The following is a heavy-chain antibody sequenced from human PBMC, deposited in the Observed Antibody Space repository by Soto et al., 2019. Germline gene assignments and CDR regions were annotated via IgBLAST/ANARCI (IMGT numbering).Heavy chain of an antibody. CDR2: IYSGGST. D-gene: IGHD3-9*01. J-gene: IGHJ4*02. CDR1: GFTVSSNY. Sequence: EVQLVETGGGLIQPGGSLRLSCAASGFTVSSNYMSWVRQAPGKGLEWVSVIYSGGSTYYADSVKGRFTISIDNSKNTLYLQMNSLRAEDTAVYYCAARGPSFYYDILTGYYPLWGQGTLVTVSS. V-gene: IGHV3-53*02. CDR3: AARGPSFYYDILTGYYPL.